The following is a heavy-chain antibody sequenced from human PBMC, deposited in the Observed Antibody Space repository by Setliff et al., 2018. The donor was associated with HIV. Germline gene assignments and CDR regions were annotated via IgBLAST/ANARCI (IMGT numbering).Heavy chain of an antibody. D-gene: IGHD5-18*01. CDR2: INHSESA. J-gene: IGHJ4*02. Sequence: SETLSLTCAVYGESFSGYYWSWIRHSPGKGLEWIGEINHSESANYNPSLKSRVTISVDTSKNQFSLRLSSVTAADTAVYYCARGVQLWFRNWGQGTQVTVSS. V-gene: IGHV4-34*01. CDR1: GESFSGYY. CDR3: ARGVQLWFRN.